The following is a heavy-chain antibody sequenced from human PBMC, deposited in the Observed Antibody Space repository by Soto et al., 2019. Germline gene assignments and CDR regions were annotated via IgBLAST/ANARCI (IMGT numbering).Heavy chain of an antibody. Sequence: GGSLRLSCAASGFTFSTYGMHWVRQAPGRGLEWVAVIWYDGSKIYYADSVKGRFTISRDNSKSTLYLQMNSLRAEDTAVYYCARPLEQHQLGFGMDVWGQGSPVTVSS. CDR3: ARPLEQHQLGFGMDV. CDR1: GFTFSTYG. V-gene: IGHV3-33*01. D-gene: IGHD6-13*01. J-gene: IGHJ6*01. CDR2: IWYDGSKI.